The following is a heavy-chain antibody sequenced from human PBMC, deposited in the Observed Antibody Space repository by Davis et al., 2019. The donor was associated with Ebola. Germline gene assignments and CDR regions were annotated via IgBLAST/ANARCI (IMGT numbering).Heavy chain of an antibody. J-gene: IGHJ4*02. CDR1: GFTFSSYA. Sequence: GESLKISCAASGFTFSSYAMSWVRQAPGKGLEWVSAISGSGGSTYYADSVKGRFTISRDNSKNTLYLQMNSLRAEDTAVYYCANRYCSSTSCYFDYWGQGTLVTVSS. CDR2: ISGSGGST. D-gene: IGHD2-2*01. V-gene: IGHV3-23*01. CDR3: ANRYCSSTSCYFDY.